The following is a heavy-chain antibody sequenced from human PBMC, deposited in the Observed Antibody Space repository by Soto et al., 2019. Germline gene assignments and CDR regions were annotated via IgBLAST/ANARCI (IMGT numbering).Heavy chain of an antibody. J-gene: IGHJ4*02. CDR1: GGSVSSGSHY. Sequence: VQLQESGPGLVKPSETLSLTCSVSGGSVSSGSHYWSWIRQPPGKGLEWIGHINYSGTTNNNPSLKSRVTISIDTSKNQFSLRLNSLTAADTAVYFCARGGFSYGWGVGYWGQGTLVTVSS. D-gene: IGHD5-18*01. CDR3: ARGGFSYGWGVGY. CDR2: INYSGTT. V-gene: IGHV4-61*01.